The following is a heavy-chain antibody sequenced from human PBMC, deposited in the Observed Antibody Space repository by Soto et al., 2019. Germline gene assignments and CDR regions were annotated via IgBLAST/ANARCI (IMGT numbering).Heavy chain of an antibody. CDR3: ARDHGGAYYVFWSGYLRHGMDV. CDR2: IWYDGSNK. V-gene: IGHV3-33*01. Sequence: QVQLVESGGGVVQPGRSLRLSCAASGFTFSSYGMHWVRQAPGKGLEWVAVIWYDGSNKYYADPVKGRFTISRDNSKNTLYVKMNSLRAEDTAVYYCARDHGGAYYVFWSGYLRHGMDVWVQGTTVTVSS. CDR1: GFTFSSYG. J-gene: IGHJ6*02. D-gene: IGHD3-3*01.